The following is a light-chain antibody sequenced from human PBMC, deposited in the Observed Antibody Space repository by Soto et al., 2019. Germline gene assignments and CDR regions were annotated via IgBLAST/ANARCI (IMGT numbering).Light chain of an antibody. V-gene: IGLV1-44*01. Sequence: QSVLTQPPSASGTPGQRVTISCSGSSFNIGRNPVNWYQQFPGTAPKLLIYTNDQRPSGVPDRFSGSKSGTSASLAISGLQSEDEAEYYCCSYSPSTTVVFGGGTKLTVL. CDR2: TND. CDR1: SFNIGRNP. J-gene: IGLJ3*02. CDR3: CSYSPSTTVV.